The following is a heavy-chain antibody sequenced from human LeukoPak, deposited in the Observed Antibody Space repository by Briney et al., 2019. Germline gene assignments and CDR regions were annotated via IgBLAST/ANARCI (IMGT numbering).Heavy chain of an antibody. Sequence: SVKVSCKASGFTFTSSAVQWVRQARGQRLEWIGWIVVGSGNTNYAQKFQERVTITRDMSTSTAYMELSSLRSEDTAVYYCAIKIKQWLVRGGWFDPWGQGTLVTVSS. CDR2: IVVGSGNT. V-gene: IGHV1-58*01. CDR1: GFTFTSSA. J-gene: IGHJ5*02. D-gene: IGHD6-19*01. CDR3: AIKIKQWLVRGGWFDP.